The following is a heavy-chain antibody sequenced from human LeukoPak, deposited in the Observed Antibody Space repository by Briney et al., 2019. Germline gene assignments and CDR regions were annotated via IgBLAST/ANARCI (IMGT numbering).Heavy chain of an antibody. CDR2: ISSNGGST. CDR3: VKARTGSGSSAFDP. Sequence: PGGSLRLSCSASGFTFSSYAMHWVRQAPGKGLEYVSAISSNGGSTYYADSVKGRFTISRDNSKNTLYLQMSSLRAEDTAVYYCVKARTGSGSSAFDPWGQGTLVTVSS. D-gene: IGHD3-10*01. J-gene: IGHJ5*02. V-gene: IGHV3-64D*06. CDR1: GFTFSSYA.